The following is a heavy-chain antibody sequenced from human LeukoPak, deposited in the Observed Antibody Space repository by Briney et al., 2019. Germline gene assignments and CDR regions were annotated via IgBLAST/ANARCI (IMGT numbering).Heavy chain of an antibody. J-gene: IGHJ4*02. CDR1: GGSISSSSYY. D-gene: IGHD3-22*01. Sequence: SETLSLTCTVSGGSISSSSYYWGWIRQPPGKGLEWIGSIYYSGSTYYNPSLKSRVTISVDTSKNQFSLKLSSATAADTAVYYCARPNYYDSSGYNYWGQGTLVTVSS. CDR3: ARPNYYDSSGYNY. CDR2: IYYSGST. V-gene: IGHV4-39*01.